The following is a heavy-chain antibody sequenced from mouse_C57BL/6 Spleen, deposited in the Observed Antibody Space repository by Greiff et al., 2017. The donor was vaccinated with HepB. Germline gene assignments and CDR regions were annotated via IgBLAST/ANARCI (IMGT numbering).Heavy chain of an antibody. Sequence: QVQLQQSGAELVMPGASVKLSCKASGYTFTSYWMHWVKQRPGQGLEWIGEIDPSDSYTNYNQKFKGKSTLTVDKSSSTDYMQLSSLTSEDSAVYYCARSRDRSYWYFDVWGTGTTVTVSS. V-gene: IGHV1-69*01. J-gene: IGHJ1*03. CDR3: ARSRDRSYWYFDV. D-gene: IGHD3-3*01. CDR2: IDPSDSYT. CDR1: GYTFTSYW.